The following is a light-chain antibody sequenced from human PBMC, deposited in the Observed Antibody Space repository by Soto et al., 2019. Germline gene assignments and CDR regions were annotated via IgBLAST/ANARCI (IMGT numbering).Light chain of an antibody. CDR2: SND. J-gene: IGLJ1*01. CDR3: AAWDDSLNGYV. V-gene: IGLV1-44*01. Sequence: QSVLTQPPSASGTPGQRVTISCSGSRSNIGSDTVNWYQQLPGTAPKLLIYSNDQRPSGVPDRFSGSKSGTSASLAISGLQSEDVSDYYCAAWDDSLNGYVFGTGTKVTVL. CDR1: RSNIGSDT.